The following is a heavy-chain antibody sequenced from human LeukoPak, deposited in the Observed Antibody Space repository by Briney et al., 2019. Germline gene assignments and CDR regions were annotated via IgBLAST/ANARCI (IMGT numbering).Heavy chain of an antibody. CDR1: GYTFTGYY. CDR3: AANTPGDY. J-gene: IGHJ4*02. Sequence: ASVKVSCKASGYTFTGYYMHWVRQAPGKGLEWMGGFDPEDGETIYAQKFQGRVTMTEDTSTDTAYMELSSLRSEDTAVYYCAANTPGDYWGQGTLVTVSS. D-gene: IGHD2-2*02. CDR2: FDPEDGET. V-gene: IGHV1-24*01.